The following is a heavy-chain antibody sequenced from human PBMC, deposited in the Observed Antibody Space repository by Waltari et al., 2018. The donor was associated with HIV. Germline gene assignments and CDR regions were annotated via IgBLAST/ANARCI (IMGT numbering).Heavy chain of an antibody. CDR1: GGPIRDSYYY. V-gene: IGHV4-39*01. D-gene: IGHD1-26*01. J-gene: IGHJ5*02. CDR3: ARHEPRSTWFDP. CDR2: MFYSASA. Sequence: QLHLQESGPGLVQPPETLSLTCPVSGGPIRDSYYYWGWIRQPPGKGLEGIGCMFYSASAYDNPSLRSRVTIAVDTSKNQFSLKLSSVTAADTALYFCARHEPRSTWFDPWGQGTLVTVSS.